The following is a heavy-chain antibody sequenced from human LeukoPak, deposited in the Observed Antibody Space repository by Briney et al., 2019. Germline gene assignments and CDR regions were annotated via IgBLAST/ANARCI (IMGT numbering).Heavy chain of an antibody. CDR1: GFTFSSYT. D-gene: IGHD5-18*01. J-gene: IGHJ4*02. V-gene: IGHV3-21*01. Sequence: GGSRRLSCAASGFTFSSYTINWGRQAPGKGLEWVSSISSSNSYIYYADSVKGRFTISRDNAKNSLYLQMNTLRAEDTAVYYCARGSDTAMVLSYYFDYWGQGTLVTVSS. CDR2: ISSSNSYI. CDR3: ARGSDTAMVLSYYFDY.